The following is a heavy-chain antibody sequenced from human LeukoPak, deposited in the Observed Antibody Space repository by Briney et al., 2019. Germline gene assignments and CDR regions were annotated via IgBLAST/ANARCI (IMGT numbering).Heavy chain of an antibody. D-gene: IGHD2-8*02. CDR2: ISSSSSTI. Sequence: AETLRLSCGASGCTFSTYSMNWVRQAPGKGLEWISYISSSSSTIYYADSVKGRFTISRDNAKNSLYLQMNSLRAEDTAVYYCARSTAGYNWFDPWGQGTLVTVSS. CDR1: GCTFSTYS. V-gene: IGHV3-48*01. J-gene: IGHJ5*02. CDR3: ARSTAGYNWFDP.